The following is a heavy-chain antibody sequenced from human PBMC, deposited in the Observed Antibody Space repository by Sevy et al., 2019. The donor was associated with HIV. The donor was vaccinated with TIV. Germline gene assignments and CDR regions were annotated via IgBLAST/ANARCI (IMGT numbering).Heavy chain of an antibody. D-gene: IGHD3-3*01. J-gene: IGHJ3*02. Sequence: GGSLRLSCAASGFILDDYAMHWVRQAPGKGLESVSGISWNSGSIDYADSVKGRFTISRDNAKNSLFLQMNSLRAEDTAFYYCAKGITIFGVVIPPGAFDIWGQGSMVTVSS. CDR2: ISWNSGSI. CDR1: GFILDDYA. V-gene: IGHV3-9*01. CDR3: AKGITIFGVVIPPGAFDI.